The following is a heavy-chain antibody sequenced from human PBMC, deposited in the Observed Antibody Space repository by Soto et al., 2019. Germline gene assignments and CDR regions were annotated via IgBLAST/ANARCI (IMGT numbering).Heavy chain of an antibody. J-gene: IGHJ4*02. CDR2: IDPSDSYT. D-gene: IGHD2-21*02. Sequence: GESLKISCNGSGYSFTIYWISWVRQMPGKGLEWMGRIDPSDSYTNYSPSFQGHVTISADKSISTAYLQWSSLKASDTAMYYCATGFMAYCGGDCYVDYWGQGTLVTVSS. CDR1: GYSFTIYW. CDR3: ATGFMAYCGGDCYVDY. V-gene: IGHV5-10-1*01.